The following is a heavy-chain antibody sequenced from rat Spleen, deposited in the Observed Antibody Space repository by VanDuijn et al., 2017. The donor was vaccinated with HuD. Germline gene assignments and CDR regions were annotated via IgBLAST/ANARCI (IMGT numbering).Heavy chain of an antibody. D-gene: IGHD1-11*01. CDR3: TRDQYGMDA. V-gene: IGHV5-19*01. CDR1: GFTFSNFG. J-gene: IGHJ4*01. CDR2: ISPSGGGT. Sequence: EVQLVESDGGLVQPGRSLKLSCAASGFTFSNFGMHWIRQAPTKGLEWVASISPSGGGTHYRDSVKGRFTISRDNAESTLYLQMDSLRSEDTATFYCTRDQYGMDAWGQGASVTVSS.